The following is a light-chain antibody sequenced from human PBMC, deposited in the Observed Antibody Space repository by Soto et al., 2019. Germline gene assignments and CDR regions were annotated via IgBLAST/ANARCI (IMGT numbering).Light chain of an antibody. J-gene: IGKJ1*01. Sequence: EIVMTQSPATLSVSPGERATLSCRASQSFSSSYLAWYQQKPGQAPRLLIYGASTRATGIPARFSGSGSGTEFTRTISSLQSEDFAVYYCQQYNNGWTFGQGTKVEIK. CDR2: GAS. CDR1: QSFSSSY. CDR3: QQYNNGWT. V-gene: IGKV3-15*01.